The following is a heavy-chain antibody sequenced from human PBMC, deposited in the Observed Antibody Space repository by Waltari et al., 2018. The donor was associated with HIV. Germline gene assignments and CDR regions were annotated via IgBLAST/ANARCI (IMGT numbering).Heavy chain of an antibody. D-gene: IGHD2-2*01. Sequence: EVQLVESGGSVVRPGGSLRLSCAASGFTLEDYGMSWVRQAPGKGLWWLSGINWNAGSLGYADSVKGRFTISRDTAKNALYLQMNNLRAEDTALYHCARDKVAGAMDGGDGMDVWGQGTTVIVSS. CDR2: INWNAGSL. V-gene: IGHV3-20*01. CDR1: GFTLEDYG. J-gene: IGHJ6*02. CDR3: ARDKVAGAMDGGDGMDV.